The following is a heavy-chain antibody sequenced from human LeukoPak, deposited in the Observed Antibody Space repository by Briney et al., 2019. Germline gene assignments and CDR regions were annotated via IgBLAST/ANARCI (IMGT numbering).Heavy chain of an antibody. CDR2: IYYSGST. V-gene: IGHV4-39*07. CDR1: GDSITTSSYY. CDR3: ASGHGHMGKPKYGSGSYYGRDY. J-gene: IGHJ4*02. D-gene: IGHD3-10*01. Sequence: ETLSLTCTVSGDSITTSSYYWGWIRQPQGKGLEWIGNIYYSGSTYYNPSLKSRVTISVDTSKNQFSLKLSSVTAADTAVYYYASGHGHMGKPKYGSGSYYGRDYWGQGTLVTVSS.